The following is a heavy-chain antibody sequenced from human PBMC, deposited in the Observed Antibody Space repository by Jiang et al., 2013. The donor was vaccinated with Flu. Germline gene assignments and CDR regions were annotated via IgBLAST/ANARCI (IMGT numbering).Heavy chain of an antibody. CDR3: ARGENGAFHI. V-gene: IGHV1-3*01. CDR2: INAGNGNT. Sequence: GAEVKKPGASVKVSCKASGYTFTNYAIHWVRQAPGQRPEWMGWINAGNGNTRYSQKFQGRVTITRDTSASTAYMELSSLRSEDTAVYFCARGENGAFHIWGQGTSGHRLF. J-gene: IGHJ3*02. CDR1: GYTFTNYA.